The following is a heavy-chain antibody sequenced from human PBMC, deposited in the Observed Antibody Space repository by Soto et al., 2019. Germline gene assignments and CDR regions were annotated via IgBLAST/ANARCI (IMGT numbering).Heavy chain of an antibody. J-gene: IGHJ4*02. CDR3: ARGLYLKSGQDY. CDR1: GFTFSSYW. CDR2: INGDGGST. Sequence: EVQLVESGGGLVQTGGSLRLSCAASGFTFSSYWMHWVRKAPGKGVVWVSRINGDGGSTNYADSVKGRFTISRDNAKNTVYLQVDSLRAEDTAVYYCARGLYLKSGQDYWGQGTLVTVSS. V-gene: IGHV3-74*01.